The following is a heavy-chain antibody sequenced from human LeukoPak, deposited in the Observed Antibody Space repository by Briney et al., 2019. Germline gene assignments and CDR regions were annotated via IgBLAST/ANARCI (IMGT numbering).Heavy chain of an antibody. CDR1: GGSISSYY. V-gene: IGHV4-59*01. CDR3: ARVHPHSGSSSYYYYYYMDV. Sequence: KTSETLSLTCTVSGGSISSYYWSWIRQPPGKGLEWIGYIYYSGSTNYNPSLKSRVTISVDTSKNQFSLKLSSVTAADTAVYYCARVHPHSGSSSYYYYYYMDVWGRGTTVTVSS. CDR2: IYYSGST. D-gene: IGHD6-6*01. J-gene: IGHJ6*03.